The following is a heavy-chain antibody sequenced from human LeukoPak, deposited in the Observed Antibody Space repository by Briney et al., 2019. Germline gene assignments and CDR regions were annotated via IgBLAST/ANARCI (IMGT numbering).Heavy chain of an antibody. V-gene: IGHV1-2*02. D-gene: IGHD3-16*02. CDR1: GHTFTGYF. CDR3: ARAIWSGYVGGSYRVNCFDP. J-gene: IGHJ5*02. CDR2: IYPNSGVT. Sequence: GASVKVSCKASGHTFTGYFVHWVRQAPGQGLEWMGWIYPNSGVTNYAQNFQGRVTLTRDTSFNTAYMELSSLTSDDTAVYYCARAIWSGYVGGSYRVNCFDPWGQGTLVTVSS.